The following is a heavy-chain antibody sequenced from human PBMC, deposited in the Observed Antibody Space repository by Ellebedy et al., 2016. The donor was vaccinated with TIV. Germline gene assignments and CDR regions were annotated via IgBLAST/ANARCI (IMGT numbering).Heavy chain of an antibody. V-gene: IGHV4-34*01. Sequence: PGGSLRLSCAVYGGSFSGFYWSWIRQSPGKGLEWIGEINQSGATNYNPSLKSRVTISVDTSKNQFSLTLSSVTAADTAVYYCARSLNWDVVVLVLPKDNFDYWGQGTLVTVSS. CDR1: GGSFSGFY. D-gene: IGHD2-15*01. CDR2: INQSGAT. CDR3: ARSLNWDVVVLVLPKDNFDY. J-gene: IGHJ4*02.